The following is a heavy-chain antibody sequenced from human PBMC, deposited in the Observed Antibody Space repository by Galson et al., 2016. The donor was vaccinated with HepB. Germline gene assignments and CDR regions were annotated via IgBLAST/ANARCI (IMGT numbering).Heavy chain of an antibody. V-gene: IGHV3-7*01. D-gene: IGHD4-11*01. CDR2: IKREGTEK. J-gene: IGHJ6*02. CDR1: GFPSSTYW. CDR3: TRVSNYYYGLDV. Sequence: SLRLSCAASGFPSSTYWMTWVRQAPGKGLEWVATIKREGTEKYYVDSVKGRFTISRDNVKNSVFLQMNSLRAEDTAVYYCTRVSNYYYGLDVWGQGTTVTVSS.